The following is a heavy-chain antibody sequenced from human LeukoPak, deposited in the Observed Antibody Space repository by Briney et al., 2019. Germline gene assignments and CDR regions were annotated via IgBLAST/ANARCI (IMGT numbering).Heavy chain of an antibody. CDR1: GFIFRSYG. CDR2: ISSDGSNK. J-gene: IGHJ4*02. V-gene: IGHV3-30*03. Sequence: PGGSLRLSCAASGFIFRSYGMHWVRQAPGKGPEWVAVISSDGSNKYYADSVKGRFAISRDDSRNTLYLQMNSLRAEDTAVYYCARDRGWLQMMDWGQGTLVTVSS. CDR3: ARDRGWLQMMD. D-gene: IGHD5-24*01.